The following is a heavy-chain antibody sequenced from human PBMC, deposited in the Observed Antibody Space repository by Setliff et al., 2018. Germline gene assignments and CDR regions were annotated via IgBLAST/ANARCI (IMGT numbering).Heavy chain of an antibody. CDR2: ISSGGGSI. CDR1: GFTFSDYE. V-gene: IGHV3-48*03. D-gene: IGHD3-22*01. Sequence: GSLRLSCAASGFTFSDYEMTWFRQAPGKGLEWVSYISSGGGSIYYADSVKGRFTISRDNAKNSVFLQMNSLRAEDTAVYFCATHYYDSTGYGQSFDYWDQGTLVTVSS. J-gene: IGHJ4*02. CDR3: ATHYYDSTGYGQSFDY.